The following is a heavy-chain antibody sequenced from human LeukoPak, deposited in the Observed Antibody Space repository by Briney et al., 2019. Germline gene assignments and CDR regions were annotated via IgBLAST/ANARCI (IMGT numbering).Heavy chain of an antibody. Sequence: ASVKVSCKASGYTFTDYYMHWVRQAPGQGLEWMGCINIYSGGAHYAQKFQDWLSMTRDTSINTAYMELSRLTSDDTAVYFCARESGCDTTNCLAPADWFDPWGQGTLVTVSS. CDR2: INIYSGGA. CDR3: ARESGCDTTNCLAPADWFDP. CDR1: GYTFTDYY. V-gene: IGHV1-2*04. J-gene: IGHJ5*02. D-gene: IGHD2-2*01.